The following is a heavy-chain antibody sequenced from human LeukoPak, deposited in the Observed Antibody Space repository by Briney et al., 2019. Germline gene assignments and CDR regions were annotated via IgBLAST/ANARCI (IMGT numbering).Heavy chain of an antibody. CDR3: AGYYDILTGPHEGVAFGI. CDR2: ISGSGGST. Sequence: PGGSLRLSCAASGFTFSSYAMSWVRQAPGKGLEWVSAISGSGGSTYYADSVKGRFTISRDNSKNTLYLQMNSLRAEDTAVYYCAGYYDILTGPHEGVAFGIWGQGTMVTVSS. J-gene: IGHJ3*02. D-gene: IGHD3-9*01. V-gene: IGHV3-23*01. CDR1: GFTFSSYA.